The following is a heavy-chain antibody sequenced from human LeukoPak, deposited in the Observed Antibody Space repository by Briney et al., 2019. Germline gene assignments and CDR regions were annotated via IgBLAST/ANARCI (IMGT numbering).Heavy chain of an antibody. D-gene: IGHD2-2*02. CDR1: GFTFSSYS. V-gene: IGHV3-21*01. J-gene: IGHJ4*02. CDR3: ASEYCSSTSCYILDY. CDR2: ISSSSSYI. Sequence: GGSLRLSCAASGFTFSSYSMNWVRQAPGKGLEWVSSISSSSSYIYYADSVKGRFTISRDNAKNSLYLQMNSLRAEDTAVYYCASEYCSSTSCYILDYWGQGTLVTVSS.